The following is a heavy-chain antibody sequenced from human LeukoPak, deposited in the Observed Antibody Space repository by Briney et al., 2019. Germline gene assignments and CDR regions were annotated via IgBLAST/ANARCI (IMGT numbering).Heavy chain of an antibody. V-gene: IGHV3-21*01. CDR3: ARVEATTGRNYHYYYMDV. CDR1: GFSFSGYS. D-gene: IGHD1-1*01. J-gene: IGHJ6*03. Sequence: PGGSLRLSCGASGFSFSGYSMNWVRQAPGEGLEWVSSINSGSTYMYYADSVKGRFTISRDNAKNSLHLQMDSLRAEDTAVYFCARVEATTGRNYHYYYMDVWGKGTTVIVSS. CDR2: INSGSTYM.